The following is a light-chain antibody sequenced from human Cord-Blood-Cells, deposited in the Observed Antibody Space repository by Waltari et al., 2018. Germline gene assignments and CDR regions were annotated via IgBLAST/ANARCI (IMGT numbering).Light chain of an antibody. J-gene: IGKJ2*01. V-gene: IGKV3-15*01. CDR2: GAS. CDR3: QQYNNWPMYT. CDR1: QSVSSN. Sequence: EIVMTQSPATLSVSPGERGTLSCRASQSVSSNLAWYQQKPGQAPRLLIDGASTRATGIPARFSGSGSGTEFTLTISSLQSEDFAVYYCQQYNNWPMYTFGQGTKLEIK.